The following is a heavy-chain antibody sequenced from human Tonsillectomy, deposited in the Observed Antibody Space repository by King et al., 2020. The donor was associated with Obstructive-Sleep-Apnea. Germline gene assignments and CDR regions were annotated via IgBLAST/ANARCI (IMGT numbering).Heavy chain of an antibody. V-gene: IGHV3-7*03. Sequence: VQLVESGGGLVQPGGSLRLSCAASGFTFSSYWMSWVRQAPGKGLEWVANIKQDGSEKYYVDSVKGRFTISRDNAKNSLYLQMNSLRAEDTAVYYCARERITYYYGSGSKYFDYWGQGTLVTVSS. J-gene: IGHJ4*02. D-gene: IGHD3-10*01. CDR1: GFTFSSYW. CDR3: ARERITYYYGSGSKYFDY. CDR2: IKQDGSEK.